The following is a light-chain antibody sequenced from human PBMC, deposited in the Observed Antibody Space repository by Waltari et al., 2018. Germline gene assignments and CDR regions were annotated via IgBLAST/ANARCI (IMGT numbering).Light chain of an antibody. CDR3: QQYGSSPRT. V-gene: IGKV3-20*01. CDR2: GPS. Sequence: EIVLMQAPGTLSLSPGDRATLSCRASQSLSSSYLAWYQQKLGQAPRLLIHGPSSRANGIPDRFSGSGSGTDFTLTISRLEPEDFAVYYCQQYGSSPRTFGQGTKVEIK. CDR1: QSLSSSY. J-gene: IGKJ1*01.